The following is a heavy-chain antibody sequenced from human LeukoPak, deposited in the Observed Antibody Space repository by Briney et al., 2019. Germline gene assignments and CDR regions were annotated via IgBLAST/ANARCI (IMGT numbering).Heavy chain of an antibody. Sequence: SETLSLTCTVSGGSISIYYWSWIRQPPGKGLEWIGYIHYSGSTNYNPSLKSRVTISLDTSKNQFSLKLSSVTAADTAVYYCARVLGYSYGYPFDYWGQGTLVTVSS. CDR1: GGSISIYY. CDR3: ARVLGYSYGYPFDY. J-gene: IGHJ4*02. D-gene: IGHD5-18*01. CDR2: IHYSGST. V-gene: IGHV4-59*01.